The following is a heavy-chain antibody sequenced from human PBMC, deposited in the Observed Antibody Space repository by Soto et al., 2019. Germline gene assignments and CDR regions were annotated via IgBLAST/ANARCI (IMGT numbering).Heavy chain of an antibody. Sequence: QVQLVQSGAEVKKPGSSVKVSCKASGGTFSSYSINWVRQAPGQGLEWMGEIIPIFVTANYAQKFQGRVMITADESTSTAYMELSSLRSEDTAVYYCARDGGRHSGGIDYWGQGTLVTVSS. D-gene: IGHD1-26*01. CDR2: IIPIFVTA. CDR1: GGTFSSYS. V-gene: IGHV1-69*01. CDR3: ARDGGRHSGGIDY. J-gene: IGHJ4*02.